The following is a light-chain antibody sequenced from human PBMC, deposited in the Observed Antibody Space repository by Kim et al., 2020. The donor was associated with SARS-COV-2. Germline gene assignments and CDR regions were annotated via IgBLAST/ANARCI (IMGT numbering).Light chain of an antibody. CDR1: QSVSSN. J-gene: IGKJ5*01. V-gene: IGKV3-15*01. CDR2: GAS. Sequence: SPEERDTLSRTASQSVSSNLAWYQQNPGQAPRLLIHGASTRAAGTPARFGGSGSGTEFTLTISSLQSVDFAVYFCQQYNNWRPITFGQGTRLEIK. CDR3: QQYNNWRPIT.